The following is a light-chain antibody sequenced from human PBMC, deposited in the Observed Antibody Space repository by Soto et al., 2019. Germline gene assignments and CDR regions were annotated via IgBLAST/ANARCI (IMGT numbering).Light chain of an antibody. CDR1: QSVNTY. J-gene: IGKJ5*01. Sequence: EIVLTQSPATLSLSPGERATLSCRASQSVNTYLVWYQQKPGQAPRLLIYDASNRATGIPARFSGSGSGTDFTLTISSLEPEDFVVYYCQQRSNWPITFGQGTRLEIK. CDR2: DAS. CDR3: QQRSNWPIT. V-gene: IGKV3-11*01.